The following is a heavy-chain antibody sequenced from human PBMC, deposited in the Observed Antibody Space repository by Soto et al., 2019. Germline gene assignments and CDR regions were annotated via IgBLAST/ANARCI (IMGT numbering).Heavy chain of an antibody. Sequence: GASVTVSCKASGGTFSSYAISWVRQAPGQGLEWMGGIIPIFGTANYAQKFQGRVTITADESTSTAYMELSSLRSEDTAVYYCASKMRIVATIRNYYYGMDVWGQGTTVTVSS. D-gene: IGHD5-12*01. CDR2: IIPIFGTA. CDR3: ASKMRIVATIRNYYYGMDV. V-gene: IGHV1-69*13. CDR1: GGTFSSYA. J-gene: IGHJ6*02.